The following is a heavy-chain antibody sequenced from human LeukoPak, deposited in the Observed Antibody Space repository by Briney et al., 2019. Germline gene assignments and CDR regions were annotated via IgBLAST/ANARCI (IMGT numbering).Heavy chain of an antibody. J-gene: IGHJ6*03. D-gene: IGHD5-12*01. V-gene: IGHV3-30*02. CDR2: IRYDGSNK. CDR3: AKDATWKDDYHYYMDV. Sequence: TGGSLRLSCAASGFTFSSYGMHWVRQAPGKGLEWVAFIRYDGSNKYYADSVKGRFTISRDNSKNTLYLQMNSLRAEDTAVYYCAKDATWKDDYHYYMDVWGKGTTVTISS. CDR1: GFTFSSYG.